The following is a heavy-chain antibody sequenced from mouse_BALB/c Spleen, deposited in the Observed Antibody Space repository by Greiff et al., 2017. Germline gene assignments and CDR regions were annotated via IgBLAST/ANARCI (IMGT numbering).Heavy chain of an antibody. D-gene: IGHD1-1*01. V-gene: IGHV5-9-3*01. CDR1: GFTFSSYA. CDR3: ARDSYYYGGYFDV. Sequence: EVQRVESGGGLVKPGGSLKLSCAASGFTFSSYAMSWVRQTPEKRLEWVATISSGGSYTYYPDSVKGRFTISRDNAKNTLYLQMSSLRSEDTAMYYCARDSYYYGGYFDVWGAGTTVTVSS. CDR2: ISSGGSYT. J-gene: IGHJ1*01.